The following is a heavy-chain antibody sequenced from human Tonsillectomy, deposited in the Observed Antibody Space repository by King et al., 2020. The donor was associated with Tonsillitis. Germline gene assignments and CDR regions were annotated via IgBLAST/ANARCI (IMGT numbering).Heavy chain of an antibody. J-gene: IGHJ2*01. D-gene: IGHD3-16*02. V-gene: IGHV3-30*18. CDR1: GFTFDNYG. CDR2: IAYDASYE. Sequence: QLVQSGGGVVQPGTSLRLSCAASGFTFDNYGMHWVRQAPGKGLEWVALIAYDASYENYADSVKGRFTISRDNSKNTLYLEMSSLRVEDTAVYYCAKEGIGLSDWYFDLWGRGTLVTFSS. CDR3: AKEGIGLSDWYFDL.